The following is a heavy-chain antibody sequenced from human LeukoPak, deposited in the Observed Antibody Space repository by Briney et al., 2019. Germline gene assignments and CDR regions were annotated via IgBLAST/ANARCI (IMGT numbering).Heavy chain of an antibody. CDR1: GYTFTRYY. V-gene: IGHV1-2*02. D-gene: IGHD6-13*01. Sequence: GASVKVSCKASGYTFTRYYMHWGRQAPGQGLEWRGGINPNSGGTNYAQKLQGRVTMTTDTATSTAYMELRSLRSDDTAVYYCARDPPYSSSWYGNWFDLWGQGTLVTVSS. CDR3: ARDPPYSSSWYGNWFDL. J-gene: IGHJ5*02. CDR2: INPNSGGT.